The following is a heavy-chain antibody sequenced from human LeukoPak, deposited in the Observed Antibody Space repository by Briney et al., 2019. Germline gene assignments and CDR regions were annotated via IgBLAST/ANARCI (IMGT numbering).Heavy chain of an antibody. CDR3: AKGARIVGATIVDY. Sequence: GGSLRLSCAASGFTFSNYGMSWVRQGPGEGLEWVSGISGSAGSTYYADSVKGRFTISRDNSENTLYLQMNSLRAEDTAVYYCAKGARIVGATIVDYWGQGTPVTVSS. D-gene: IGHD1-26*01. J-gene: IGHJ4*02. CDR2: ISGSAGST. CDR1: GFTFSNYG. V-gene: IGHV3-23*01.